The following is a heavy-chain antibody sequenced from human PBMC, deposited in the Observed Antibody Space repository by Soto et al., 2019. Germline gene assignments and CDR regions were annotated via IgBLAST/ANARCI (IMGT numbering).Heavy chain of an antibody. Sequence: QVQLVQSGAEVMNPGSSVRGSCKASGYTFTSYYIYRVRQAPGQGLEWMGISNPNGGSTNYAQKVEGRVTMTMDTSTSTVYWDLSSLRSEDTGVDYCARGLFAGDVWGKGTTVTVSP. CDR2: SNPNGGST. V-gene: IGHV1-46*03. J-gene: IGHJ6*04. CDR3: ARGLFAGDV. CDR1: GYTFTSYY.